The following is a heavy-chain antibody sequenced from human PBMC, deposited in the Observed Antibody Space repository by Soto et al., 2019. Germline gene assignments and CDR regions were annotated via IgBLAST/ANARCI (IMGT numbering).Heavy chain of an antibody. CDR2: INHSGST. J-gene: IGHJ6*02. Sequence: SETLSLTCAVYGGSFSGYYWSWIRQPPGKGLEWIGEINHSGSTNYNPSPKSRVTISVDTSKNQFSLKLSSVTAADTAVYYCARGQGYSSGWFYYYYYGMDVWGRGTTVTVSS. V-gene: IGHV4-34*01. CDR3: ARGQGYSSGWFYYYYYGMDV. CDR1: GGSFSGYY. D-gene: IGHD6-19*01.